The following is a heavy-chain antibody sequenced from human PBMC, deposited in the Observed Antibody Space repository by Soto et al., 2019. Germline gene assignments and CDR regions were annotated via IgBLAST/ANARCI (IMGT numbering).Heavy chain of an antibody. CDR1: GDSVSGNRAA. CDR3: DTGMLIRGHHYMDA. D-gene: IGHD3-10*01. CDR2: TYYRSKWYT. V-gene: IGHV6-1*01. Sequence: SQTLSLTCAISGDSVSGNRAAWNWIRQSPSRGLEWLGRTYYRSKWYTEYAPSMQGRMTINPDTSKNQFSLQLNSVTPEDTAVYYCDTGMLIRGHHYMDAWGQGTSVTVSS. J-gene: IGHJ6*03.